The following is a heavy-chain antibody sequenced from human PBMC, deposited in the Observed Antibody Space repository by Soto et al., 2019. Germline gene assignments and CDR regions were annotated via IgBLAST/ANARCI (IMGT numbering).Heavy chain of an antibody. V-gene: IGHV2-5*02. J-gene: IGHJ4*02. Sequence: QITLKESGPTLVKPTQTLTLTCSFSGFSLSTTGVGVGWIRQSPGKALEWLEIIYWDNDKRYSPSLKSRVTITKDTSKNQVVLTVTNMDPVDTGTYYCARSLWFGELHWGQGALVTVTP. CDR3: ARSLWFGELH. CDR1: GFSLSTTGVG. CDR2: IYWDNDK. D-gene: IGHD3-10*01.